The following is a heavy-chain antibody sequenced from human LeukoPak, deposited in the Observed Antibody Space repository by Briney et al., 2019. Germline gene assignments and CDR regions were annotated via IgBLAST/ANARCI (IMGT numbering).Heavy chain of an antibody. D-gene: IGHD1-26*01. J-gene: IGHJ4*02. V-gene: IGHV3-7*01. CDR3: VRGKIVGPTILDY. CDR2: MKQDGSEI. Sequence: GGSLRLSCTASGFTFSKYWMSWVRQAPGKGPEWVANMKQDGSEIYYVDSVKGRFTISRDNAKNSLYLEMNNLRAEDTAVYYCVRGKIVGPTILDYWGQGTLVTVSS. CDR1: GFTFSKYW.